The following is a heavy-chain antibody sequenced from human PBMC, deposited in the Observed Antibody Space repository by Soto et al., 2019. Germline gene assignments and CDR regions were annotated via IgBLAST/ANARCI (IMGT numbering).Heavy chain of an antibody. D-gene: IGHD6-6*01. V-gene: IGHV3-53*01. Sequence: PGGSLRLSCAASGFTVSSNYMSWVRQAPGKGLEWVSVIYSGGSTYYADSVEGRFTISRDNSKNTLYLQMNSLRAEDTAVYYCARTAYSSSSFLDYWGQGTLVTVSS. J-gene: IGHJ4*02. CDR3: ARTAYSSSSFLDY. CDR1: GFTVSSNY. CDR2: IYSGGST.